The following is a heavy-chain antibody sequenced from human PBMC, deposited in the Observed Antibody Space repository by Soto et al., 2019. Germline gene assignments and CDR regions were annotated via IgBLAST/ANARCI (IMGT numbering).Heavy chain of an antibody. CDR2: IWYDGSNK. Sequence: GGSLRLSCAASGFTFSSYGMHWVRQAPGKGLEWVAVIWYDGSNKYYADSVKGRFTISRDNSKNTLYLQMNSLRAEDTAVYYCAREGAVAGIRGFFDYWGQGTLVTVSS. D-gene: IGHD6-19*01. J-gene: IGHJ4*02. CDR3: AREGAVAGIRGFFDY. V-gene: IGHV3-33*01. CDR1: GFTFSSYG.